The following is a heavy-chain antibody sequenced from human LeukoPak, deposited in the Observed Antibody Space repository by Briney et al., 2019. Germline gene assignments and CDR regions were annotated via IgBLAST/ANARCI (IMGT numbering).Heavy chain of an antibody. CDR2: IKSRTDGETT. CDR3: TTVHGAGPVNFDY. V-gene: IGHV3-15*01. D-gene: IGHD3-16*01. CDR1: GFTFISIC. Sequence: GSLRPPCTASGFTFISICITWAPQPPGKGLGWGGRIKSRTDGETTDYAATVKGRFSISRDDSENTLYLQMNSLKKEDTAVYFCTTVHGAGPVNFDYWGQGSLVTVSS. J-gene: IGHJ4*02.